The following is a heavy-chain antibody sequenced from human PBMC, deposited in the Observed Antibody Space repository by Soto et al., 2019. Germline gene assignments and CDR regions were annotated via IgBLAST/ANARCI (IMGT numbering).Heavy chain of an antibody. Sequence: GGSLRLSCAASGFTFSNYAMSWVRQAPGTGLEWVSSIIGSGGSTYYTDSVKGRFSISRDNSKNTLYLQMSSLRAGDTAVYYCARDREYYDILTGYYPFYYYYYMDVWGKGTTVTVSS. V-gene: IGHV3-23*01. J-gene: IGHJ6*03. D-gene: IGHD3-9*01. CDR2: IIGSGGST. CDR1: GFTFSNYA. CDR3: ARDREYYDILTGYYPFYYYYYMDV.